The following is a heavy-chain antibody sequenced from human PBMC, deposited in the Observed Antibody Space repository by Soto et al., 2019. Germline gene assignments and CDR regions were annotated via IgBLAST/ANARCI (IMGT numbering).Heavy chain of an antibody. D-gene: IGHD2-15*01. CDR2: IYSGGST. Sequence: HPGGSLRLSCAASVFTVSSNYMSWVRQAPGKGLEWVSVIYSGGSTYYADSVKGRFTISRDNSKNTLYLQMNSLRAEDKAVYYCARGYCSGGSCYGPYFDYWGQGTLVTVSS. J-gene: IGHJ4*02. CDR1: VFTVSSNY. CDR3: ARGYCSGGSCYGPYFDY. V-gene: IGHV3-66*01.